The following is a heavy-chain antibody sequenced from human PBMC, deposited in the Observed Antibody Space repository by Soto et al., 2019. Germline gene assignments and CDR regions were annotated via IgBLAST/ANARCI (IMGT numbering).Heavy chain of an antibody. D-gene: IGHD2-2*01. CDR2: IIPILGIA. CDR3: ARVVGYCSSTSCYNWFDP. J-gene: IGHJ5*02. Sequence: QVQLVQSGAEVKKPGSSVKVSCKASGGTFSSYTISWVRQAPGQGLEWMGRIIPILGIANYAQKFQGRVTITADKSTSTAYMELSSVRSEDTAVYYCARVVGYCSSTSCYNWFDPWGQGTLVTVSS. V-gene: IGHV1-69*02. CDR1: GGTFSSYT.